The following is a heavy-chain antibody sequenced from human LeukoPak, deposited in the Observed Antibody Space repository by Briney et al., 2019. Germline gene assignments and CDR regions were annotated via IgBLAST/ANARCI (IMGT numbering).Heavy chain of an antibody. V-gene: IGHV4-39*07. CDR1: GGSISSSSYY. CDR3: ARDPAMVRGNWFDP. J-gene: IGHJ5*02. D-gene: IGHD3-10*01. Sequence: SETLSLTCTVSGGSISSSSYYWGWIRQPPGKGLEWIGTIYYSGSTNYNPSLKSRVTISVDTSKNQFSLKLSSVTAADTAVYYCARDPAMVRGNWFDPWGQGTLVTVSS. CDR2: IYYSGST.